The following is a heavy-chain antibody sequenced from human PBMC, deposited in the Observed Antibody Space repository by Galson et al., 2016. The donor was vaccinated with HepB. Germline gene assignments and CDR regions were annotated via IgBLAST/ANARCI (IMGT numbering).Heavy chain of an antibody. D-gene: IGHD3-10*01. CDR1: GYSFSTYW. CDR2: IYPDDSDT. CDR3: ARPHFEGFQEDAFDI. Sequence: QSGAEVKKPGESLQISCKGFGYSFSTYWIGWVRQMPGKGLEWMGIIYPDDSDTPYSPSFQGQVIISVDKSISTAYLQWNSLKASDTAMYYCARPHFEGFQEDAFDIWGQGTLVTVSS. J-gene: IGHJ3*02. V-gene: IGHV5-51*03.